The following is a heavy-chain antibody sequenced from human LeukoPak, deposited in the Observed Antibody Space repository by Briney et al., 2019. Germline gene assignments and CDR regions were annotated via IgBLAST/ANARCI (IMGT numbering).Heavy chain of an antibody. Sequence: SETLSLTCAVYGGSFSGYYWSWIRQPPGKGLEWIGEINHSGSTNYNPSLESRVTISVDTSKNQFSLKLSSVTAADTAVYYCARDRGSYYYYYMDVWGKGTTVTVSS. CDR2: INHSGST. D-gene: IGHD1-26*01. CDR1: GGSFSGYY. V-gene: IGHV4-34*01. J-gene: IGHJ6*03. CDR3: ARDRGSYYYYYMDV.